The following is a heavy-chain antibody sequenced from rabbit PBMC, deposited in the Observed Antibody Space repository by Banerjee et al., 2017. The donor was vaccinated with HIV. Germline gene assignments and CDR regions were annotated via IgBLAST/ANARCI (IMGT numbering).Heavy chain of an antibody. CDR3: ARDPGAFGDLPL. CDR1: GIDFSRYYY. V-gene: IGHV1S43*01. CDR2: IISSTGTT. Sequence: QEQLEESGGDLVKPGASLTLTCTASGIDFSRYYYMCWVRQAPGKGLELIACIISSTGTTRYASWVNGRFTISRSTSPNTVDLKMTSLTAADTATYFCARDPGAFGDLPLWGQGTLVTVS. D-gene: IGHD5-1*01. J-gene: IGHJ6*01.